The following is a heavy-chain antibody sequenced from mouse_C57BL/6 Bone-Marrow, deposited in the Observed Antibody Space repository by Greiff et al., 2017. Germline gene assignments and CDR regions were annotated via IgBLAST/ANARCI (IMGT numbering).Heavy chain of an antibody. CDR3: TTPFTTVVATDFDY. D-gene: IGHD1-1*01. CDR1: GFNIKDYY. J-gene: IGHJ2*01. CDR2: IDPENGAT. V-gene: IGHV14-4*01. Sequence: VQLQQSGAELVRPGASVKLSCTASGFNIKDYYMHWVKQRPEQGLEWIGWIDPENGATEYASKFQGKATITADTSSNTAYLQLSRLTSEDTAVYYCTTPFTTVVATDFDYWGQGTTLTVSS.